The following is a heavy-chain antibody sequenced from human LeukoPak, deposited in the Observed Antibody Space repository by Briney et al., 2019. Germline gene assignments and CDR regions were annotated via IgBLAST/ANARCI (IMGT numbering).Heavy chain of an antibody. D-gene: IGHD6-13*01. CDR2: INPSGGST. J-gene: IGHJ2*01. Sequence: ASVKVSCKASGYTFTSYYMHWVRQAPGQGLEWMGIINPSGGSTSYAQKFQGRVTMTRDMSTSTVYMKLSSVTAADTAVYYCARVYYSSSYDYWYFDLWGRGTLVTVSS. CDR3: ARVYYSSSYDYWYFDL. CDR1: GYTFTSYY. V-gene: IGHV1-46*01.